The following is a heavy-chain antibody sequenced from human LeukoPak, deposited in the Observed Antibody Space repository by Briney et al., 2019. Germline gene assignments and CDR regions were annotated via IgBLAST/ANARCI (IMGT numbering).Heavy chain of an antibody. Sequence: GGSLRFSCAASGFTFSNYAMRWVRQAPGKGLEWVSGISGSGDSTYYADSVKGRFTISRDNSKNTLYLQMSSLRAEDTALYYCARDWFHAIDYWGQGTLVTVSS. CDR2: ISGSGDST. CDR1: GFTFSNYA. V-gene: IGHV3-23*01. J-gene: IGHJ4*02. CDR3: ARDWFHAIDY. D-gene: IGHD2/OR15-2a*01.